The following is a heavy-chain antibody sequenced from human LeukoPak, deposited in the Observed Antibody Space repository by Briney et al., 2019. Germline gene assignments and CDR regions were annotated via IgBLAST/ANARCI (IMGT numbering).Heavy chain of an antibody. J-gene: IGHJ4*02. CDR1: GYTFANYG. CDR3: AREERRITFIRGGDF. CDR2: ISGYSGNT. D-gene: IGHD3-10*01. Sequence: ASVEVSCKASGYTFANYGISWVRQAPGQGLEWMGWISGYSGNTNYAQKFQGRVTMTTDTSTSTAFLDLRSLRSDDTAVYFCAREERRITFIRGGDFWGQGTLVTVSS. V-gene: IGHV1-18*01.